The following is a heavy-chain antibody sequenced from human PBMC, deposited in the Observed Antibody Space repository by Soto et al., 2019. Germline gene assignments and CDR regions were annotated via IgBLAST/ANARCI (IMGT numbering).Heavy chain of an antibody. CDR2: ISAYNGNT. CDR1: GYGFRIDG. Sequence: NLARKTSGYGFRIDGITWVRQANRQGLEWMGWISAYNGNTNYAQNLQDRVTLTTDTSTYTAYMELRSLQSDDTAVYYCAIDSGSHLTVPGVVLDTWGQADLVTGS. V-gene: IGHV1-18*01. CDR3: AIDSGSHLTVPGVVLDT. D-gene: IGHD3-10*01. J-gene: IGHJ5*02.